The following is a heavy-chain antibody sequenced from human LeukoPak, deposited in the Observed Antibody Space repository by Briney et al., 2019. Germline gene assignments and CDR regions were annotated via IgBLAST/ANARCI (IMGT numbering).Heavy chain of an antibody. V-gene: IGHV1-18*01. D-gene: IGHD2-2*02. J-gene: IGHJ4*02. CDR3: ARDLYARQGVPAAIVY. Sequence: GASVKFSCKASGYTFTSYGISWVRQAPGQGLEWMGWISAYNGNTNYAQKPQGRVTMTTDTSTSTAYMELRSLRSDGTAVYYCARDLYARQGVPAAIVYWGQGTLVTVSS. CDR2: ISAYNGNT. CDR1: GYTFTSYG.